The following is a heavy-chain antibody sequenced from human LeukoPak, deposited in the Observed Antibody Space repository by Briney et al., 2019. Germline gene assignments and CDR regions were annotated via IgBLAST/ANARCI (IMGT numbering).Heavy chain of an antibody. CDR1: GFTFSSYE. CDR3: AREGSGYYYYYMDV. J-gene: IGHJ6*03. D-gene: IGHD6-25*01. CDR2: ISSSGSTI. Sequence: GGSLRLSCAASGFTFSSYEMNWVRQAPGKGLEWVSYISSSGSTIYYADSVKGRFTISRDNAKNSLYLQMNSLRAEDTAVYYCAREGSGYYYYYMDVWGKGTTVTVSS. V-gene: IGHV3-48*03.